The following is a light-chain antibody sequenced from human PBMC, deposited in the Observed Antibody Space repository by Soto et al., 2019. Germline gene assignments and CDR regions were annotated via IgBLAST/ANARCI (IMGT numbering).Light chain of an antibody. J-gene: IGKJ2*01. Sequence: DIQMTQAPSSLSASVGDRVIITCRASQRISNYLNWFQQRPGKAPKLLIFGASRLQSGVPSRFSGSVSGTDFTLTITSLQPEDFATYSCQQGYSTPYTFGQGTKVDIK. V-gene: IGKV1-39*01. CDR1: QRISNY. CDR3: QQGYSTPYT. CDR2: GAS.